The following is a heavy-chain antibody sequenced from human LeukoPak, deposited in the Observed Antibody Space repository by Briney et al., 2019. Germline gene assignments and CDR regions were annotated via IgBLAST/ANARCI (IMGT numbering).Heavy chain of an antibody. D-gene: IGHD3-22*01. V-gene: IGHV3-30-3*01. CDR2: ISYDGSNK. CDR3: ASSSGYYYRSIDY. J-gene: IGHJ4*02. Sequence: GGSLRLSCAASGFTFSSYAMHWVRQAPGKGLEWVAVISYDGSNKYYADSVKGRFTVSRDNSKNTLYLQMNGLRAEDTAIYYCASSSGYYYRSIDYWGQGTLVTVSS. CDR1: GFTFSSYA.